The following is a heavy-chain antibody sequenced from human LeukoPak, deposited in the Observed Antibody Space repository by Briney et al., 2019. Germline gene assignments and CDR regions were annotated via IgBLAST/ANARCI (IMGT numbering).Heavy chain of an antibody. Sequence: PGRSLRLSCAVSGFNFDDYAMHWVRQAPGRGLEWVSGINWKTGNGIYADSVKGRFTISRDNAKNSLYVQMSSLRAEDTALYYCTRRAARWQFDLWGRGTLLTVSS. J-gene: IGHJ2*01. V-gene: IGHV3-9*01. CDR3: TRRAARWQFDL. D-gene: IGHD5-24*01. CDR2: INWKTGNG. CDR1: GFNFDDYA.